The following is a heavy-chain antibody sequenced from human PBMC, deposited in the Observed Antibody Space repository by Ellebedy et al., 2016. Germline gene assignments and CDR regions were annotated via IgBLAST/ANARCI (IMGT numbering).Heavy chain of an antibody. CDR3: ARRDGTDV. CDR1: GYPFTSFD. J-gene: IGHJ6*02. V-gene: IGHV1-8*02. Sequence: ASVKVSCXASGYPFTSFDINWVRQATGQGLEWMGWMNPNSGYTGYAHKFQGRVTVTSDSSISTVYMELSSLRSDDTAVYYCARRDGTDVWGQGTTVTVSS. CDR2: MNPNSGYT.